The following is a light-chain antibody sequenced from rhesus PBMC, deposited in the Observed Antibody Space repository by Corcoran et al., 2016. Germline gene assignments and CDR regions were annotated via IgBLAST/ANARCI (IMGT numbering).Light chain of an antibody. CDR1: QSVSSY. CDR3: YQHSSGYT. J-gene: IGKJ3*01. Sequence: QVILTQSPATLSLSPGERATLSCRASQSVSSYLAWYQQKPGQAPRLLIYGASSRATGIPYRFSGSGSGTDFTLTISSLEPEDVGVYPCYQHSSGYTFGPGTKLVIK. CDR2: GAS. V-gene: IGKV3-10*01.